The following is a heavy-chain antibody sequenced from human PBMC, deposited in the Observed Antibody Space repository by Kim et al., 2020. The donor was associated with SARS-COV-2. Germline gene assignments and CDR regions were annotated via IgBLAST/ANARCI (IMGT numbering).Heavy chain of an antibody. J-gene: IGHJ4*02. CDR3: VRDLMGADDY. CDR2: IT. Sequence: ITTYAASVKGRFSISSANAKTTLYLQMSSLRAEDAAVYSCVRDLMGADDYWGQGTLVTVSS. D-gene: IGHD1-26*01. V-gene: IGHV3-74*01.